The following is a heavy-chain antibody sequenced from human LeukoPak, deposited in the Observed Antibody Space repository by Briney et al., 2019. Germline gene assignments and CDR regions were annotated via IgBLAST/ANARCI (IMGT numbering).Heavy chain of an antibody. J-gene: IGHJ4*02. D-gene: IGHD3-9*01. CDR1: GYSISSGYY. Sequence: SETLSLTCTVSGYSISSGYYWGWIRPPPGKGLEWIGSIYHSGSTYYNPSLKSRVTISVDTSKNQFSLKLSSVTAADTAVYYCASGPGYFDYWGQGTLVTVSS. V-gene: IGHV4-38-2*02. CDR2: IYHSGST. CDR3: ASGPGYFDY.